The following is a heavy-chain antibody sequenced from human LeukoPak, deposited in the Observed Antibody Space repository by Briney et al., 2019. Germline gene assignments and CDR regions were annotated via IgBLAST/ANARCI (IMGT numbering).Heavy chain of an antibody. J-gene: IGHJ3*02. CDR1: GFTFSTYG. D-gene: IGHD3-22*01. V-gene: IGHV3-23*01. Sequence: GGSLRLSCAASGFTFSTYGMSWVRQAPGKGLEWVSAINGNGGSTYYADSVKGRFAISRDKSKNMLYLQMNSLRAEDTAVYYCAKDSAYYYDSSGSGYDAFDIWGQGTVVTVSS. CDR3: AKDSAYYYDSSGSGYDAFDI. CDR2: INGNGGST.